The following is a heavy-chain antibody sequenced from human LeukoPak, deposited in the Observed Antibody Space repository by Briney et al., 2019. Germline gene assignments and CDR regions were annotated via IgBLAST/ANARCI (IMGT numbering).Heavy chain of an antibody. Sequence: GGSLRLSCAASGFTFSTYAMHWVRQAPGKGLEWVAAISYDGSNKNYADSVKGRFTISRDNSKNTLYLQMNSLRAEDTAVYYCAGGDILTGQNWFDPWGQGTLVTVSS. V-gene: IGHV3-30*04. CDR3: AGGDILTGQNWFDP. J-gene: IGHJ5*02. D-gene: IGHD3-9*01. CDR1: GFTFSTYA. CDR2: ISYDGSNK.